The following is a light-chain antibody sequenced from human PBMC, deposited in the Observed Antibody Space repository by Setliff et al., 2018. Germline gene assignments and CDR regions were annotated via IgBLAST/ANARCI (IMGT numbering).Light chain of an antibody. Sequence: QSVLTQPPSASGTPGQSVTISCSGSTSNIGKNFVYWYQQVPGTVPKLLIYRNNQRPSGVSDRFSGSKSGTSASLAISGLRSEDGADYYCATWDDSLSAYVFGTGTKVT. J-gene: IGLJ1*01. CDR3: ATWDDSLSAYV. CDR1: TSNIGKNF. CDR2: RNN. V-gene: IGLV1-47*01.